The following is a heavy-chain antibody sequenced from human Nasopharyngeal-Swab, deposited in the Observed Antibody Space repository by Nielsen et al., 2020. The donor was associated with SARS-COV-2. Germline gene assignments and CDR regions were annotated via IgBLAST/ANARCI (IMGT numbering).Heavy chain of an antibody. D-gene: IGHD3-22*01. CDR1: GFTFSSYA. CDR3: ARGPGYYYDSSGSFPVY. CDR2: ISYDGSNK. V-gene: IGHV3-30-3*01. J-gene: IGHJ4*02. Sequence: GESLKMSCAASGFTFSSYAMHWVRQAPGKGLEWVAVISYDGSNKYYADSVKGRFTISRDNSKNTLYLQMNSLRAEDTAVYYCARGPGYYYDSSGSFPVYWGQGTLVTVSS.